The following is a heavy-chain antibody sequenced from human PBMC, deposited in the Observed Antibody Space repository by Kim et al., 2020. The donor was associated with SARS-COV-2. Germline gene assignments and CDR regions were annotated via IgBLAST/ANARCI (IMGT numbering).Heavy chain of an antibody. V-gene: IGHV3-23*01. Sequence: GGSLRLSCTTSGFTFTGYAMSWVRQAPGKGQEWGSSIDGSDGTTYYVDSVKGRFTISRDNTKNNLYLQMSSLRADDTAVYYCMKGGWGSIWDHWGKGTLVTVSS. CDR2: IDGSDGTT. D-gene: IGHD2-21*01. J-gene: IGHJ4*02. CDR1: GFTFTGYA. CDR3: MKGGWGSIWDH.